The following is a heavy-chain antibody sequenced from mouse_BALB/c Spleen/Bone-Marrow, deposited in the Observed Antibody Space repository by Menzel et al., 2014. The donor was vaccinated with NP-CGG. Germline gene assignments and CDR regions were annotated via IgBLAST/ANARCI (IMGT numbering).Heavy chain of an antibody. V-gene: IGHV1S81*02. D-gene: IGHD1-1*01. Sequence: VQLVESGAELVKPGASVKLSCKASGYTFTSYWMHWGKQRPGQGLEWIGEINPSNGRTNYNEKFKSKATLTVDKSSSTAYMQLSSLTSEDSAVYYCARRTTTVVATDYWGQGTTLTVSS. J-gene: IGHJ2*01. CDR2: INPSNGRT. CDR1: GYTFTSYW. CDR3: ARRTTTVVATDY.